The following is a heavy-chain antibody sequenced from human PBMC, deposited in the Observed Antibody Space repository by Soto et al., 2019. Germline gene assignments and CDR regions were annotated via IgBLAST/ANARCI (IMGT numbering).Heavy chain of an antibody. CDR2: IIPILGIA. D-gene: IGHD2-15*01. CDR1: GGTFSSYT. V-gene: IGHV1-69*02. CDR3: ARGQGYCSGGSCYNWFEP. Sequence: SVKVSCKASGGTFSSYTISWVRQAPGQWLEWMGRIIPILGIANYAQKFQGRVTITADKSTSTAYMELSSLRSEDTAVYYCARGQGYCSGGSCYNWFEPWGQGTLVTVSS. J-gene: IGHJ5*02.